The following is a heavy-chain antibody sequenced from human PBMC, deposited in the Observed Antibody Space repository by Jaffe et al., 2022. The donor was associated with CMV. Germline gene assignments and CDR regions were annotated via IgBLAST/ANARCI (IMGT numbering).Heavy chain of an antibody. CDR3: ATSTVVASDI. J-gene: IGHJ4*02. V-gene: IGHV3-11*01. Sequence: QAQVVESGGGLVRPGGSLRLSCATSGFTFSDVYMSWIRQAPGRGLEWVSYISGSGTITYYVDSVKGRFTISRDNSRNSLYLQMNSLRVEDTAVYYCATSTVVASDIWGQGTLVTVSS. CDR1: GFTFSDVY. D-gene: IGHD3-22*01. CDR2: ISGSGTIT.